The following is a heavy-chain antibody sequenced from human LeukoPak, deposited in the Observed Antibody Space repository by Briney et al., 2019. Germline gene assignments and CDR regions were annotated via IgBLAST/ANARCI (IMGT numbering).Heavy chain of an antibody. J-gene: IGHJ4*02. Sequence: GGSLGLSCAASGFRFSNYAMTWVRQAPRKGLEWVSGTSDSGGSTYYADSVKGRFTISRDNSKNTLFLQMNSLRAEDTAVYYCARDEGGTYCSSTSCPIDYWGQGTLVTVSS. V-gene: IGHV3-23*01. D-gene: IGHD2-2*01. CDR3: ARDEGGTYCSSTSCPIDY. CDR1: GFRFSNYA. CDR2: TSDSGGST.